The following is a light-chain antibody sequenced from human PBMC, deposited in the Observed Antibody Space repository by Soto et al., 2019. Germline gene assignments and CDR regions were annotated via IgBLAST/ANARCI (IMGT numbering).Light chain of an antibody. CDR3: RSYSDSDTKV. Sequence: QSVLTQPASVSGSPGQSITISCGGTSSDVGAYIYVSWYQQFPGKAPKLIIYEVNNRPSGVSDRFSGSKSDTTAYLTISGLQAEDEADYYCRSYSDSDTKVFGTGTKVTVL. J-gene: IGLJ1*01. V-gene: IGLV2-14*03. CDR1: SSDVGAYIY. CDR2: EVN.